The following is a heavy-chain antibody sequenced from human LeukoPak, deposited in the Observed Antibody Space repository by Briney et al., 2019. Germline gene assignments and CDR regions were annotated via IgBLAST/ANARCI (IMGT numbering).Heavy chain of an antibody. CDR3: ARDRVGATGALDY. D-gene: IGHD1-26*01. CDR1: GFTFSSYG. CDR2: ISYDGSKN. J-gene: IGHJ4*02. V-gene: IGHV3-30*03. Sequence: GGSLRLSCAASGFTFSSYGMHWVRQAPGKGLEWVAVISYDGSKNYYADSVKGRFTISRDNSEDTLYLQMNSLRAEDTAVYYCARDRVGATGALDYWGQGTLVTVSS.